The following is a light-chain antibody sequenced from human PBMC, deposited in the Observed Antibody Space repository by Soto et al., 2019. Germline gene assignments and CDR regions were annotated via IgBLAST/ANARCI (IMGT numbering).Light chain of an antibody. Sequence: QSVLTQPASVSGSLGQSITISCTGTSSDVGSYNLVSWYQQHPGKAPKLIIYEGNERPSGVSDRFSGSKSGNTASLTISWLQAEDEADYYCCSYAGSSSSRVFGTGTKVNVL. CDR2: EGN. V-gene: IGLV2-23*01. CDR3: CSYAGSSSSRV. J-gene: IGLJ1*01. CDR1: SSDVGSYNL.